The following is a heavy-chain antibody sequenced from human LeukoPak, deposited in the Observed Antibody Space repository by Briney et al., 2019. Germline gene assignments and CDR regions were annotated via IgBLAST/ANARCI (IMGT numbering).Heavy chain of an antibody. CDR1: GFTFSSYS. Sequence: GSLRLSCAASGFTFSSYSMNWVRQAPGKGLEWVSYISSSSSTIYYADSVKGRFTISRDNAKNSLYLQMNSLRAEDTAVYYCARETLGKRLDYWGQGTLVTVSS. CDR2: ISSSSSTI. CDR3: ARETLGKRLDY. V-gene: IGHV3-48*04. J-gene: IGHJ4*02. D-gene: IGHD3-10*01.